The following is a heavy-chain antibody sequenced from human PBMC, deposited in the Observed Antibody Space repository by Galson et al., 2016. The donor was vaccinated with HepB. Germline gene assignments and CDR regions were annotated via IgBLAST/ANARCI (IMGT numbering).Heavy chain of an antibody. CDR2: IWYDGSNE. CDR3: AKDRWGITAAGTGMDS. J-gene: IGHJ4*02. CDR1: GFTFSSYG. D-gene: IGHD6-13*01. V-gene: IGHV3-33*06. Sequence: SLRLSCAASGFTFSSYGMHWVRQAPGKGLEWVAVIWYDGSNEHYADSVKGRFTISRDNSKSKLHLQMNSLRAEDTAVYYCAKDRWGITAAGTGMDSWGQGTLVTVSS.